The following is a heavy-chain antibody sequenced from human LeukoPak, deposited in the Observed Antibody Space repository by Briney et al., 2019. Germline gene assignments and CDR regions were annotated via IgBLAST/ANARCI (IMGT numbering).Heavy chain of an antibody. CDR1: GFTFSSYA. CDR2: ISYDGSNK. J-gene: IGHJ4*02. Sequence: PGRSLRLSCAASGFTFSSYAMHWVRQAPGKGLEWVAVISYDGSNKKYADSVKGRFTISRDNSKNTLYLQMNSLRAEDTAVYYCARVGHGIIPHFDYWGQGTLVTVSS. CDR3: ARVGHGIIPHFDY. V-gene: IGHV3-30*04. D-gene: IGHD3-3*01.